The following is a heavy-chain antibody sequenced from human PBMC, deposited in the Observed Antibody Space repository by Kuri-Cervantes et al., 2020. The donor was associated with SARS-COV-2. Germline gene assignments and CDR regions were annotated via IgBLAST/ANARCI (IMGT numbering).Heavy chain of an antibody. CDR3: ARRSGAARPFLFDY. CDR2: IYYSGST. J-gene: IGHJ4*02. Sequence: SETLSLTCTVSGGSISSYYWSWIRQPPGKGLEWIGYIYYSGSTNYNPSLKSRVTISVDTSKNQFSLKLSSVTAADTAVYYCARRSGAARPFLFDYWGQGTLVTVSS. CDR1: GGSISSYY. D-gene: IGHD6-6*01. V-gene: IGHV4-59*12.